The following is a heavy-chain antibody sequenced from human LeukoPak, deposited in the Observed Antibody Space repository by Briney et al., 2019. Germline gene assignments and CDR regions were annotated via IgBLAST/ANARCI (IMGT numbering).Heavy chain of an antibody. V-gene: IGHV1-18*01. CDR2: ISAYNGNT. CDR3: AREEYHTFGWYFDL. CDR1: GYTFTSYG. Sequence: ASVKVSCKASGYTFTSYGISWVRQAPGQGLEWVGWISAYNGNTNYAQKLQGRVTMTTDTSTSTAYMELRSLRSDDTAVYYCAREEYHTFGWYFDLWGRGTLVTVSS. D-gene: IGHD2-2*01. J-gene: IGHJ2*01.